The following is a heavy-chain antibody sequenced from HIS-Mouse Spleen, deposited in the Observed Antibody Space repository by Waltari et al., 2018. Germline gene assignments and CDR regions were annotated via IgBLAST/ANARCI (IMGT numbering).Heavy chain of an antibody. Sequence: QLQLQESGPGLVKPSETLSLTCTVSGGSISSSSYYGCWIRQPPGKGMEWIGGIYYSGSTYYNPSLKSRVTISVDTSKNQFSLKLSSVTAADTAVYYCAREIPYSSSWYDWYFDLWGRGTLVTVSS. J-gene: IGHJ2*01. V-gene: IGHV4-39*07. CDR3: AREIPYSSSWYDWYFDL. CDR2: IYYSGST. CDR1: GGSISSSSYY. D-gene: IGHD6-13*01.